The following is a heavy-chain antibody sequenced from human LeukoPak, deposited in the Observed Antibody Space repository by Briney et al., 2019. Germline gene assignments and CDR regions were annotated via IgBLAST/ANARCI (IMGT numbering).Heavy chain of an antibody. D-gene: IGHD5-18*01. CDR1: GGSISSSSYY. J-gene: IGHJ4*02. CDR3: ATIWADKGYSYGSGDY. Sequence: SETLSLTCTVSGGSISSSSYYWGWIRQPPGKGLEWIGSIYYSGSTYYNPSLKSRVTISVDTSKNQFSLKLSSVTAADTAVYYCATIWADKGYSYGSGDYWGQGTLVTVSS. V-gene: IGHV4-39*07. CDR2: IYYSGST.